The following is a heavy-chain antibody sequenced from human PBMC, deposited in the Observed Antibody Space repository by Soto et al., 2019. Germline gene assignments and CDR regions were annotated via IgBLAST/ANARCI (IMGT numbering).Heavy chain of an antibody. J-gene: IGHJ4*02. Sequence: LRLSCSASGFTFSTYYVHWVRQAPGKGLEFVAGISPNGGSTYYADSVKGRSTISRDNSKNTLYLQMRSLGPEDTALYYCVKLIDYWGQGTLVTVSS. CDR3: VKLIDY. V-gene: IGHV3-64D*06. CDR1: GFTFSTYY. CDR2: ISPNGGST.